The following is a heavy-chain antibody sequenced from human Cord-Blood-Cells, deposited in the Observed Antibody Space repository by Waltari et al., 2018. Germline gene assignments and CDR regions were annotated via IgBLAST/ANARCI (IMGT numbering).Heavy chain of an antibody. D-gene: IGHD2-21*01. CDR1: GCSISSGDYY. J-gene: IGHJ3*02. CDR2: NYKSGRH. CDR3: ARVRLTGEAKDAVDI. Sequence: QVQLQESGPGLVKPSQTLSLTCTVSGCSISSGDYYWSWIRQPPGKGLECSGYNYKSGRHYRNPSLQSRVTMSVETTEHQYCPKLSSVTAAETAVYDCARVRLTGEAKDAVDIWGQGTMVSVSS. V-gene: IGHV4-30-4*01.